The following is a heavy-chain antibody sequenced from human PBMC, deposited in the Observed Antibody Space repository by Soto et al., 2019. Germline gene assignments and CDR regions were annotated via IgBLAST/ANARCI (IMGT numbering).Heavy chain of an antibody. J-gene: IGHJ4*02. V-gene: IGHV1-8*01. Sequence: QVQLVQSGAEVKKPGASVKVSCKASGYTFTSYDINWVRQATGQGLEWMGWMNPNSGNTGYAQKFQGRVTMTRNTSISTAYRELSSLRSEDTAVYYCARGGYYDILTGDVTGEFDYWGQGTLVTVSS. CDR1: GYTFTSYD. D-gene: IGHD3-9*01. CDR3: ARGGYYDILTGDVTGEFDY. CDR2: MNPNSGNT.